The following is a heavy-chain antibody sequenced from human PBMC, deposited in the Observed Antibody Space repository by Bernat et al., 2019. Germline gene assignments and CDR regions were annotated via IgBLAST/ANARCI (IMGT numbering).Heavy chain of an antibody. CDR1: GGSISSYY. CDR3: ARLTGGRPFDI. Sequence: QVQLQESGPGLVKPSETLSLTCTVSGGSISSYYWSWIRQPPGKGLEWIGSIYYSGTYYNPSLKSRVTISVDTSKNQFSLKLRSVTAADTAVYYCARLTGGRPFDIWGQGTMVTVSS. J-gene: IGHJ3*02. V-gene: IGHV4-59*05. CDR2: IYYSGT. D-gene: IGHD2-15*01.